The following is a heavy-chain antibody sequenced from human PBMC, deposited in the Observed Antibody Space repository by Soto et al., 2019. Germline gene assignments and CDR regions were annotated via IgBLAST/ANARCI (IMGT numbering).Heavy chain of an antibody. Sequence: SETLSLTCAVYGQSFSGYYWSWIRQPPGKELEWIGEVNHSGDTTYNPPLRSRVTISADTSKSQFSLKVKSVTAADTAVYYCARVGYFDSSGFYAPFDYWGRGSLVTVSS. CDR1: GQSFSGYY. D-gene: IGHD3-22*01. CDR2: VNHSGDT. J-gene: IGHJ4*02. V-gene: IGHV4-34*01. CDR3: ARVGYFDSSGFYAPFDY.